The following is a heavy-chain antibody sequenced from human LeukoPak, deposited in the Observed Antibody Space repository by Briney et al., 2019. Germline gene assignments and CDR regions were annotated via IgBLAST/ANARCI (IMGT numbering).Heavy chain of an antibody. CDR3: ARSRFWSGYYSGNPHTDY. V-gene: IGHV1-2*02. CDR1: GYTFTGYY. CDR2: INPNSGGT. D-gene: IGHD3-3*01. Sequence: GAPVKVSCKASGYTFTGYYMHWVRQAPGQGLEWMGWINPNSGGTNYAQKFQGRVTMTRDTSISTAYMELSRLRSDDTAVYYCARSRFWSGYYSGNPHTDYWGQGTLVTVSS. J-gene: IGHJ4*02.